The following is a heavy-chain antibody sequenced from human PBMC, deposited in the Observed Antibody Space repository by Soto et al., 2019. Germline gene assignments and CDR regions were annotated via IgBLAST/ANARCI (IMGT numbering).Heavy chain of an antibody. CDR2: ISGSGGST. D-gene: IGHD6-19*01. CDR1: GFTFSSYA. CDR3: AKEQWLVDYYYYGMDV. V-gene: IGHV3-23*01. J-gene: IGHJ6*02. Sequence: GGSLILSCAASGFTFSSYAMSWVRQAPGKGLEWVSAISGSGGSTYYADSVKGRFTISRDNSKNTLYLQMNSLRAEDTAVYYCAKEQWLVDYYYYGMDVWGQGTTVTVSS.